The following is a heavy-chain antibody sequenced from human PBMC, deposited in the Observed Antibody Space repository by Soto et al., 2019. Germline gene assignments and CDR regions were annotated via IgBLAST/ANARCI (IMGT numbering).Heavy chain of an antibody. CDR3: ARAGYSSGWYGY. CDR1: GGSISSDY. V-gene: IGHV4-59*08. D-gene: IGHD6-19*01. J-gene: IGHJ4*02. CDR2: IYYSGST. Sequence: QVQLQESGPGLVKPSETLSLTCTVSGGSISSDYWSWIRQPPGKGLEWIGYIYYSGSTNYNASLKSRVTISVDTSTNQCSVHLSSVTAADTAVYYCARAGYSSGWYGYWGQGTLVTVSS.